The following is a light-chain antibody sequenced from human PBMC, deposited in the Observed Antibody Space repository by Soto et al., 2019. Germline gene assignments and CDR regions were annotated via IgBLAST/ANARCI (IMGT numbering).Light chain of an antibody. V-gene: IGKV3-11*01. CDR2: DVS. CDR1: QSVSSY. J-gene: IGKJ5*01. CDR3: QQRNYWQVT. Sequence: VFTQSAFTLSLSPAERDTPSFRASQSVSSYLAWYQQKPGQAPRLLIYDVSNRATGIPARFSGSGSGTDFTLTISSLEPEDFAVYYCQQRNYWQVTFGQGTRLEI.